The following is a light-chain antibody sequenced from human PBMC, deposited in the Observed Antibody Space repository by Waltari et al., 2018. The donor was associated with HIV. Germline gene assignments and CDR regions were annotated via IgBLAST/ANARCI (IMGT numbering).Light chain of an antibody. CDR3: QSYDSSLSGSVV. J-gene: IGLJ2*01. CDR1: SSNIGAIYD. V-gene: IGLV1-40*01. CDR2: GNN. Sequence: QSVLTQPPSVSGAPGQRVTISCTGSSSNIGAIYDVPSYQQFPGTAPKLLLSGNNDRPAGVPDRFSGSRSGTSASLAITGLQADDEADYYCQSYDSSLSGSVVFGGGTKLTVL.